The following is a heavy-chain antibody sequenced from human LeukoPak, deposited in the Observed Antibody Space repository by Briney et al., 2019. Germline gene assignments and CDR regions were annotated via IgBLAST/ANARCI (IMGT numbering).Heavy chain of an antibody. V-gene: IGHV3-48*03. CDR2: ISSSGSTI. CDR3: AELGITMIGGV. CDR1: GFTFSAYE. J-gene: IGHJ6*04. Sequence: GGSLRHSCAASGFTFSAYEMNWVRQAPGKGRGWVSYISSSGSTIYYADSVKGRFTISRDNAKNSLYLQMNSLRAEDTAVYYCAELGITMIGGVCGKGTTVTISS. D-gene: IGHD3-10*02.